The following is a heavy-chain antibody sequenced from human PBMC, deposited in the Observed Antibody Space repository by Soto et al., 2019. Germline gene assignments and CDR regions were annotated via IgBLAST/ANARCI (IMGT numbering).Heavy chain of an antibody. Sequence: QVQLQQWGAGLLKPSETLSLTFAVYGGSFSGYYWSWIRQPPGKGLEWIGEINHSGSTNYNPSLKSRFIISVNTSNNQFSLKLSSVTAADAAVYYCARGLRYCSSSSCYTNYYMDVWGKGTTVTVSS. CDR3: ARGLRYCSSSSCYTNYYMDV. CDR1: GGSFSGYY. V-gene: IGHV4-34*01. CDR2: INHSGST. J-gene: IGHJ6*03. D-gene: IGHD2-2*01.